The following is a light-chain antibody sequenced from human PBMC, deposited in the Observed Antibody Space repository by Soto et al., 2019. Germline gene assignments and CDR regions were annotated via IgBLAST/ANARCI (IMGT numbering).Light chain of an antibody. Sequence: QSALTQPPSASGSPGQSVTISCTGTSSDVGGYNYVSWYQHHPGKAPKLMIFEVNKRPSGVPDRFSGSKFGNTASLTVSGLQAEYDADYYCNSYTGWIYVFGTGTKVTVL. CDR3: NSYTGWIYV. CDR1: SSDVGGYNY. V-gene: IGLV2-8*01. J-gene: IGLJ1*01. CDR2: EVN.